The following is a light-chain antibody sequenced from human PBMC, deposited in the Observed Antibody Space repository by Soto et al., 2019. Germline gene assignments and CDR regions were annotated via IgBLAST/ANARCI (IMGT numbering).Light chain of an antibody. CDR3: QQYNSYSPT. V-gene: IGKV1-5*03. Sequence: IPMTPSPSTLSASGLYRFTMSLCSSQSISVWLAWYQQKAGKAPNLLIYKASRLESGVPSRFSGSGSETEFTLTISGLQPGDSATYYCQQYNSYSPTFGQGTKVDIK. J-gene: IGKJ1*01. CDR1: QSISVW. CDR2: KAS.